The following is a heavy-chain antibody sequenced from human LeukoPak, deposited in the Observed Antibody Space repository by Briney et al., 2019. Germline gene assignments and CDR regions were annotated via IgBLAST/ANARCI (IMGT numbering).Heavy chain of an antibody. Sequence: ASVKVSCKASGGTFSSYAISWVRQAPGQGLEWMGGIIPIFGTANYAQKFQGRVTITADESTSTAYMELSSLRSEDTAVYYCARDWIDRHRSGIVVVTGDYWGQGTLVTVFS. CDR3: ARDWIDRHRSGIVVVTGDY. CDR1: GGTFSSYA. CDR2: IIPIFGTA. V-gene: IGHV1-69*13. J-gene: IGHJ4*02. D-gene: IGHD2-21*02.